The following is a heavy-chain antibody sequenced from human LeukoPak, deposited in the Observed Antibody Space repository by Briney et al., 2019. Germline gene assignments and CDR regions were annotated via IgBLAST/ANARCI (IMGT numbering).Heavy chain of an antibody. V-gene: IGHV4-38-2*01. Sequence: SETLSLTCAVSGYSISNDYYWGWIRQPPGKGLEWIGSIYHSGSTYYSPSLKSRVTISIDMSKNQFPLKLNSVTAADTAVYYCARHSTVTSSYTPLDYWGQGTLVTVSS. CDR3: ARHSTVTSSYTPLDY. CDR1: GYSISNDYY. CDR2: IYHSGST. J-gene: IGHJ4*02. D-gene: IGHD2-2*02.